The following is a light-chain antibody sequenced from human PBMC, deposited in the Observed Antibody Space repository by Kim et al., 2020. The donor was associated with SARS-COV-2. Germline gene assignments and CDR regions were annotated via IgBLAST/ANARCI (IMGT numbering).Light chain of an antibody. V-gene: IGKV4-1*01. CDR2: WAS. CDR3: QQYRSTPYT. Sequence: IVMTQSPDSLAVSLGERATINCKSSQSVLYSSNNKNYVAWHQQKPGQPPKLLIYWASTRESGVPDRFSGSGSGTDFTLTISSLQAEDVAIYYCQQYRSTPYTFGQGTKLEIK. J-gene: IGKJ2*01. CDR1: QSVLYSSNNKNY.